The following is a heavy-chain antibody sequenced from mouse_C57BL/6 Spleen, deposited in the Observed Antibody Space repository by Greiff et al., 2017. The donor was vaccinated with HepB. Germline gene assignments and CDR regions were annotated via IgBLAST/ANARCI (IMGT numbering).Heavy chain of an antibody. J-gene: IGHJ4*01. CDR3: ARVPSGSSYDYAMDY. D-gene: IGHD1-1*01. CDR1: GFTFSSYA. Sequence: EVNVVESGGGLVKPGGSLKLSCAASGFTFSSYAMSWVRQTPEKRLEWVATISDGGSYTYYPDNVKGRFTISRDNAKNNLYLQMSQLKSEDTAMYYCARVPSGSSYDYAMDYGGQGTSVTVSS. CDR2: ISDGGSYT. V-gene: IGHV5-4*03.